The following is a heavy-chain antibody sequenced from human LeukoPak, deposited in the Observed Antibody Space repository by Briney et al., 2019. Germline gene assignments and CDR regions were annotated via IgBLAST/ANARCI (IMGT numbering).Heavy chain of an antibody. CDR1: GYTFTSYG. CDR2: ISGYNGNT. D-gene: IGHD2-2*01. V-gene: IGHV1-18*01. Sequence: ASVKVSCKASGYTFTSYGVSWVRQAPGQGLEWMGWISGYNGNTNYAQKLQGRVTMTTDTATSTAYMEMRSLRSDDTAVYYCARPIVVVPAAIPLGMDVWGQGTTVTVSS. CDR3: ARPIVVVPAAIPLGMDV. J-gene: IGHJ6*02.